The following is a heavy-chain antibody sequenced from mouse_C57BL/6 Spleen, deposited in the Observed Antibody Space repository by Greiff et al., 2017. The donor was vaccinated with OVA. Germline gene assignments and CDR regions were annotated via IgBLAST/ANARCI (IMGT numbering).Heavy chain of an antibody. CDR2: IFPGSGST. CDR3: ARGTVYYFDY. V-gene: IGHV1-75*01. J-gene: IGHJ2*01. Sequence: QVQLQQSGPELVKPGASVKISCKASGYTFTDYYINWVKQRPGQGLEWIGWIFPGSGSTYYNEKFKGKATLTVDKSSSTAYMLRSSLTSEDSAVYFCARGTVYYFDYWGQGTTLTVSS. D-gene: IGHD1-1*01. CDR1: GYTFTDYY.